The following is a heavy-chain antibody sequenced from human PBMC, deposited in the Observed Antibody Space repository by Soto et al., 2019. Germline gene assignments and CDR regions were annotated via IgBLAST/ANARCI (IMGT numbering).Heavy chain of an antibody. J-gene: IGHJ4*02. V-gene: IGHV4-30-2*01. Sequence: SETLSLTCAVSGGSISSGGYSWSWIRQPPGKGLEWIGYIYHSGSTYYNPSLKSRVTISADRSKNQFSLKLSSVTAADTAVYYCARSLSVDTAMVYGYWGQGTLVTVSS. CDR3: ARSLSVDTAMVYGY. CDR1: GGSISSGGYS. CDR2: IYHSGST. D-gene: IGHD5-18*01.